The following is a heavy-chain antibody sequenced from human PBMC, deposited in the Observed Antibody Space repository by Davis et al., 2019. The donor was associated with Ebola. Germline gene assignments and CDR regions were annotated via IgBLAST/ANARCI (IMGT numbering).Heavy chain of an antibody. CDR3: AGDDGDSVEDSWFDP. D-gene: IGHD4-17*01. CDR2: MYSVGST. Sequence: GESLKISCAASGFTVGSKYMNWVRQVPGKGLEWVSVMYSVGSTFYADSVKGRFTMSRDNSKNTLYLQMNSLRPEDTAVYYCAGDDGDSVEDSWFDPWGQGTLVTVSS. CDR1: GFTVGSKY. V-gene: IGHV3-66*02. J-gene: IGHJ5*02.